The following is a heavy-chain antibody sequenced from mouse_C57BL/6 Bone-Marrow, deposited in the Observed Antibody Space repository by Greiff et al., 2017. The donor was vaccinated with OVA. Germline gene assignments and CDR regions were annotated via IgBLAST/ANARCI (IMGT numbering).Heavy chain of an antibody. CDR3: TLYYDYGFDY. CDR1: GFTFSNYW. J-gene: IGHJ2*01. CDR2: IRLKSDNYAT. Sequence: DVMLVESGGGLVQPGGSMKLSCVASGFTFSNYWMNWVRQSPEKGLEWVAQIRLKSDNYATHYAESVKGRFTIYRDDSKSSVYLQMNNLRAEDTGIYYCTLYYDYGFDYWGQGTTLTVSS. V-gene: IGHV6-3*01. D-gene: IGHD2-4*01.